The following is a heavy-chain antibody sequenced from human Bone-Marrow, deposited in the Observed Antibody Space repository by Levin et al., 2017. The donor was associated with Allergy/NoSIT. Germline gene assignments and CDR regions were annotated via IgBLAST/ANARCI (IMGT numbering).Heavy chain of an antibody. CDR3: AIPATTGRAHYDY. J-gene: IGHJ4*02. V-gene: IGHV3-11*01. CDR1: GFTFSDYY. Sequence: GGSLRLSCAASGFTFSDYYMTWIRQAPGKGLEWVSYISSSDTTKYYADSVKGRFTISRDNAKNSLFLQMKSLRAEATAVYYCAIPATTGRAHYDYWGQGTLVTVSS. CDR2: ISSSDTTK. D-gene: IGHD1-1*01.